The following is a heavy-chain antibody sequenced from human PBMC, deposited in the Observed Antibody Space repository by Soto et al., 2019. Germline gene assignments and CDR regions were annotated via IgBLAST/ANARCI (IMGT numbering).Heavy chain of an antibody. CDR1: GFTFSDYY. CDR3: ARHACTHYFDY. CDR2: ISSSSSYT. D-gene: IGHD2-8*01. V-gene: IGHV3-11*05. Sequence: QVQLVESGGGLVKPGGSLRLSCAASGFTFSDYYMSWIRQAPGKGLEWVSYISSSSSYTNYADSVKGRFTISRDNAKNSLYLQMNSLRAEDTAVYYCARHACTHYFDYWGQGTLVTVSS. J-gene: IGHJ4*02.